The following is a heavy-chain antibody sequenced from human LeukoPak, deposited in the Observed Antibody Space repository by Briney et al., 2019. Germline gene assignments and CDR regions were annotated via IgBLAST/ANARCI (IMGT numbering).Heavy chain of an antibody. D-gene: IGHD3-9*01. CDR2: IYSGGST. CDR3: ARSSHYDILTGYSEEDAFDI. J-gene: IGHJ3*02. CDR1: GFTVSSNY. V-gene: IGHV3-53*01. Sequence: PGGSLRLSCAASGFTVSSNYMSWVRQAPGKGLEWVSVIYSGGSTDYADSVKGRFTISRDTSKNTLYLQMNSLRVEDTAVYYCARSSHYDILTGYSEEDAFDIWGLGTMVTVSS.